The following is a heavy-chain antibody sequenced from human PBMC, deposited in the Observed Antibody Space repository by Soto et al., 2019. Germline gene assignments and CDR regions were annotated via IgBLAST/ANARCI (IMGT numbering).Heavy chain of an antibody. CDR3: ARGRAVAGYYYYYGMDV. Sequence: SVKVSCKASGGTFSSYAISWVRQAPGQGLEWMGGIIPIFGTANYAQKFQGRVTITADESTSTAYMELSSLRSEDTAVYYCARGRAVAGYYYYYGMDVWGQGTTVTVSS. V-gene: IGHV1-69*13. CDR1: GGTFSSYA. J-gene: IGHJ6*02. D-gene: IGHD6-19*01. CDR2: IIPIFGTA.